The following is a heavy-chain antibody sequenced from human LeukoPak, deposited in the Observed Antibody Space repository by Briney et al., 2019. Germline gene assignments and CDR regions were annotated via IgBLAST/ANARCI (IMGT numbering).Heavy chain of an antibody. CDR2: IKRKTDGATT. CDR1: GFTFSSAW. Sequence: GGSLRLSCAASGFTFSSAWMSWVRQAPGKGLEWVGHIKRKTDGATTDYAAPVKGRFTISRDDSKNTLYLQMNSLKTEDTAVYYCTTTSHDYGDYSFDYWGQGTLVTVSS. D-gene: IGHD4-17*01. CDR3: TTTSHDYGDYSFDY. V-gene: IGHV3-15*01. J-gene: IGHJ4*02.